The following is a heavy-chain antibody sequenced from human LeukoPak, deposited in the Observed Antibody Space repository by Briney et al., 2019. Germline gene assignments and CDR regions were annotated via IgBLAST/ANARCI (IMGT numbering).Heavy chain of an antibody. CDR2: ISGSGGST. CDR1: GFTFSSYA. Sequence: GGSLRLSCAASGFTFSSYAMSWVRQAPGKGLEWVSAISGSGGSTYYADSVKGRFTISRDNSKNTLYLQMNSLRAEDTAVYYCAKEKVARYSSGWYVQYFQHWGQGTLVTVSS. D-gene: IGHD6-19*01. J-gene: IGHJ1*01. CDR3: AKEKVARYSSGWYVQYFQH. V-gene: IGHV3-23*01.